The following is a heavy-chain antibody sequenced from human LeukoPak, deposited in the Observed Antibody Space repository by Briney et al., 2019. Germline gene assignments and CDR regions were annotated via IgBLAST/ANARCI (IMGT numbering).Heavy chain of an antibody. Sequence: GGSLRLSCAASGFTFSSYGMQWVRQAAGKGLEWVAFIRYDGSNKYYADSVKSRFTISRDNSKNTLYLQMNSLRAEDTAVYYCAKDGQLYDVYWGQGTLVTVSS. CDR3: AKDGQLYDVY. CDR2: IRYDGSNK. CDR1: GFTFSSYG. J-gene: IGHJ4*02. V-gene: IGHV3-30*02. D-gene: IGHD5/OR15-5a*01.